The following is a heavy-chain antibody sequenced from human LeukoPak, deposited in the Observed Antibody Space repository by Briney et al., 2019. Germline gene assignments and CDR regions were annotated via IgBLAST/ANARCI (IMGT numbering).Heavy chain of an antibody. V-gene: IGHV4-34*01. Sequence: PSETLSLTCAVYGGSFSGYYWSWIRQPPGKGLEWIGEINHSGSTNYNPSLKRRVTISVDTSKNQFSLKLSSVTAADTAVYYCARHGSRGVMDKGWFDPWGQGTLVTVSS. CDR3: ARHGSRGVMDKGWFDP. CDR1: GGSFSGYY. D-gene: IGHD3-10*01. CDR2: INHSGST. J-gene: IGHJ5*02.